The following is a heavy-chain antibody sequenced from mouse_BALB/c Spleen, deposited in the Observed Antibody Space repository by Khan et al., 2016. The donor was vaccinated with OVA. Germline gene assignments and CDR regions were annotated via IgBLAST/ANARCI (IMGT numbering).Heavy chain of an antibody. CDR3: ARDYWFAY. CDR2: ISSGDTT. Sequence: EVELVESGGGLVKPGGSLKLSCAASGFTFSNYGMSWVCQTPEKRLEWVASISSGDTTYYPDSVKGRFTISRDNARNILYLQMSSLRSEDTAMYYCARDYWFAYWGQGTLVTVSA. V-gene: IGHV5-6-5*01. CDR1: GFTFSNYG. J-gene: IGHJ3*01.